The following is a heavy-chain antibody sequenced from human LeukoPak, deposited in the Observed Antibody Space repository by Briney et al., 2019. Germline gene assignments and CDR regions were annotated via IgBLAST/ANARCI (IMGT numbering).Heavy chain of an antibody. V-gene: IGHV4-4*02. Sequence: IGEIYHSGSTTYNPSLKSRVTISLDKSKNQFSLRLSSVTAADTAVYYCATYSGNDYDAFDIWGQGTMVTVSS. CDR2: IYHSGST. CDR3: ATYSGNDYDAFDI. J-gene: IGHJ3*02. D-gene: IGHD5-12*01.